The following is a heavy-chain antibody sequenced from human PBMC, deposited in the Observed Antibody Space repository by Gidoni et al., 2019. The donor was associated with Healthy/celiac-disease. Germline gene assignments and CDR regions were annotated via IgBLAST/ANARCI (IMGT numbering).Heavy chain of an antibody. CDR2: IRSKANSYAT. V-gene: IGHV3-73*01. Sequence: EVQLVESGGGLVQPGGSLKLSCAASGFTFSGAAMHWVRQASGKGLEWVGRIRSKANSYATAYAASVKGRFTISRDDSKNTAYLQMNSLKTEDTAVYYCTRRIPDFDYWGQGTLVTVSS. J-gene: IGHJ4*02. CDR1: GFTFSGAA. CDR3: TRRIPDFDY.